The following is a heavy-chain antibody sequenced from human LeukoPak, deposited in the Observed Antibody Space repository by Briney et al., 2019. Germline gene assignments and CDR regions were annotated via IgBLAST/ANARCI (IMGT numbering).Heavy chain of an antibody. CDR2: ISYDGSNK. J-gene: IGHJ4*02. CDR3: AKDRGGTQYYFDY. V-gene: IGHV3-30*04. CDR1: GFTFSSYA. D-gene: IGHD2-15*01. Sequence: GGSLRLSCAASGFTFSSYAMHWVRQAPGKGLEWVAVISYDGSNKYYADSVKGRFTISRDNSKNTLYLQMNSLRAEDTAVYYCAKDRGGTQYYFDYWGQGTLVTVSS.